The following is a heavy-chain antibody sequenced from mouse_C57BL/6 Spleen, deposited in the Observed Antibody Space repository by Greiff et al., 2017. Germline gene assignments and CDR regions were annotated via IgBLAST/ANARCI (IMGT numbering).Heavy chain of an antibody. J-gene: IGHJ3*01. D-gene: IGHD1-1*01. CDR2: ILPGSGST. V-gene: IGHV1-9*01. CDR3: ASPPYGSRERGFAY. CDR1: GYTFTGYW. Sequence: QVQLQQSGAELMKPGASVKLSCKATGYTFTGYWIEWVKQRPGHGLAWIGEILPGSGSTNYNEKFKGKATFPAATSSNTAYMQLSSLTTEDSAIYYCASPPYGSRERGFAYWGQGTLVTVSA.